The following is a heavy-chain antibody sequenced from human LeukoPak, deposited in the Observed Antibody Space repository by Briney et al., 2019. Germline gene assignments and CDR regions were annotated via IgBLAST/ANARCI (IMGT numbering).Heavy chain of an antibody. J-gene: IGHJ5*02. Sequence: GSLRLSCAASGFTFSSCWMHWVRQAPGKGLVWVSRINNDGSSTSYADSVKGRFTISRDNAKNTLYLQMNSLRAEDTAVYYCARRKQQLVSWFDPWGQGTLVTVSS. D-gene: IGHD6-13*01. CDR1: GFTFSSCW. CDR2: INNDGSST. CDR3: ARRKQQLVSWFDP. V-gene: IGHV3-74*01.